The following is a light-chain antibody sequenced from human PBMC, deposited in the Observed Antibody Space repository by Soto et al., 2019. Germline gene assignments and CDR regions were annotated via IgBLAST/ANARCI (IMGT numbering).Light chain of an antibody. Sequence: EIVLTQSQATLYLSPGERATLSCRASQSVSSYLAGYQQKPGQAPRLLIYDASNRAPGIPSRFSGSGSGTDFTLTIRSLETEDFAGYYCQQRSNWRRTFGQGTKVEIK. CDR3: QQRSNWRRT. CDR1: QSVSSY. J-gene: IGKJ1*01. V-gene: IGKV3-11*01. CDR2: DAS.